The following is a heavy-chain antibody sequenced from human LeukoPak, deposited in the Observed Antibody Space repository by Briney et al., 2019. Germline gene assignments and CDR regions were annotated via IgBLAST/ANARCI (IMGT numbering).Heavy chain of an antibody. Sequence: GGYLRLSCAASGFTFSSYAMSWVRQGPGEGLKWVSAISGSGGSTYYADSVKGRFTISRDNSKTTPYLQMNSLRAEDTAVYYCAKDLGGSSWYPYYFDYWGQGTLVTVSS. CDR1: GFTFSSYA. CDR3: AKDLGGSSWYPYYFDY. J-gene: IGHJ4*02. V-gene: IGHV3-23*01. CDR2: ISGSGGST. D-gene: IGHD6-13*01.